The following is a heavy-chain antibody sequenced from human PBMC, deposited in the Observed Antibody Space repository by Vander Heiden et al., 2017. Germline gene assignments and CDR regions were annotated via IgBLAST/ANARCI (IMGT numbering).Heavy chain of an antibody. J-gene: IGHJ5*02. Sequence: QVQLVQSGAQVKKPGSSVKISCKSSGGTFRSYAISWVRQAPGQGLEWMGGIIPIFGTANYAQKFQGRVTITADESTSTAYMELSSLRYEDTAVYYCAREYSYGQDNWFDPWGQGTLVTVSS. D-gene: IGHD5-18*01. CDR1: GGTFRSYA. CDR2: IIPIFGTA. V-gene: IGHV1-69*01. CDR3: AREYSYGQDNWFDP.